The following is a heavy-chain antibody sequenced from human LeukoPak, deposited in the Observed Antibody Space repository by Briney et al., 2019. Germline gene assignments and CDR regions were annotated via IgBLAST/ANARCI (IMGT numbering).Heavy chain of an antibody. Sequence: PSETLSLTCTVSGGSISSSSYYWSWIRQPAGKGLEWIGRIYTSGSTNYNPSLKSRVTMSVDTSKNQFSLKLSSVTAADTAVYYCARDSDRVYYFDYWGQGTLVTVSS. CDR1: GGSISSSSYY. V-gene: IGHV4-61*02. J-gene: IGHJ4*02. CDR3: ARDSDRVYYFDY. D-gene: IGHD3-10*01. CDR2: IYTSGST.